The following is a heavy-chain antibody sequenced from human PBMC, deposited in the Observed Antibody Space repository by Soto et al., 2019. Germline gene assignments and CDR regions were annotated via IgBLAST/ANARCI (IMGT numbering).Heavy chain of an antibody. Sequence: SGGSLRLSCAASGFTFSSYAMSWVRQAPGKGLEWVSAISGSGGSTYYADSVKGRFTISRDNSKNTLYLQMNSLRAEDTAVYYCAKDITGYQLLPFDYWGQGTLVTVSS. CDR2: ISGSGGST. CDR3: AKDITGYQLLPFDY. V-gene: IGHV3-23*01. CDR1: GFTFSSYA. D-gene: IGHD2-2*01. J-gene: IGHJ4*02.